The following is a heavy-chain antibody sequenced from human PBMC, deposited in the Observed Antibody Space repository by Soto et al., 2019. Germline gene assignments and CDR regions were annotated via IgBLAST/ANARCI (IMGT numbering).Heavy chain of an antibody. D-gene: IGHD5-18*01. CDR3: ARGPLDTAMVSWFDP. CDR2: IYYSGST. V-gene: IGHV4-31*03. CDR1: GGSISSGGYY. J-gene: IGHJ5*02. Sequence: PSETLSLTCTVSGGSISSGGYYWSWIRQHPGKGLEWIGYIYYSGSTYYNPSLKSRVTISVDTSKNQFSLKLSSVTAADTAVYYCARGPLDTAMVSWFDPWGQGTLVTVSS.